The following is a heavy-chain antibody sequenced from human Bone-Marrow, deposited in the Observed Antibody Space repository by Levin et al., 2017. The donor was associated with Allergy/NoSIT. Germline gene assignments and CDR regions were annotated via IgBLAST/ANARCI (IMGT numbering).Heavy chain of an antibody. V-gene: IGHV1-69*13. CDR2: IIPIFGTA. Sequence: SVKVSCKASGGTFSSYAISWVRQAPGQGLEWMGGIIPIFGTANYAQKFQGRVTITADESTSTAYMELSSLRSEDTAVYYCASRYYYDSSGYYSGWGQGTLVTVSS. CDR1: GGTFSSYA. D-gene: IGHD3-22*01. J-gene: IGHJ4*02. CDR3: ASRYYYDSSGYYSG.